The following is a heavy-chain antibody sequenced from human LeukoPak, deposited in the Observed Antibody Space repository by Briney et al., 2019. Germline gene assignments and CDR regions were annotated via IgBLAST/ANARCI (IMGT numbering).Heavy chain of an antibody. D-gene: IGHD2-21*02. V-gene: IGHV3-21*01. J-gene: IGHJ3*02. CDR2: ISSSSSYI. Sequence: KPGGSLRLSCAASGFTFSTYYMNWVRQAPGRGLEWVSSISSSSSYIYYADSVKGRFTVSRDNAKNSLYLQMNSLRAEDTAVYYCARDLSAYCGGDCYSGAFDIWGQGTMVTVSS. CDR1: GFTFSTYY. CDR3: ARDLSAYCGGDCYSGAFDI.